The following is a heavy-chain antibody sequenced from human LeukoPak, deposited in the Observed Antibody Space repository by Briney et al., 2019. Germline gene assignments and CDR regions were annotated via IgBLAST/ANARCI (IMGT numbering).Heavy chain of an antibody. Sequence: SETLSLTCTVSGGSISNYYWTWIRQPAGKGLEWIGRISTSGSTNCNPSLKSRVTMSVDTSKNQFSLMLTSVTAADTALYYCARDDLVRGRGNNWFDPWGQGVQVTVSS. CDR1: GGSISNYY. D-gene: IGHD3-10*01. J-gene: IGHJ5*02. CDR3: ARDDLVRGRGNNWFDP. V-gene: IGHV4-4*07. CDR2: ISTSGST.